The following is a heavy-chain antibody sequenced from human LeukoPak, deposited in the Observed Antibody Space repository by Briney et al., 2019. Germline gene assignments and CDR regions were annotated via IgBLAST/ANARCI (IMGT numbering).Heavy chain of an antibody. Sequence: PGGSLRLSCAASGFTFSSYAMSWVRQAPGKGLKWVSTINDNGAGTYYADSVKGRFTISRDNSKNTLYLQMNSLRAEDTAVYYCAKCRHEGVNYFDYWGQGTLVTVSS. CDR1: GFTFSSYA. V-gene: IGHV3-23*01. CDR2: INDNGAGT. D-gene: IGHD3-16*01. J-gene: IGHJ4*02. CDR3: AKCRHEGVNYFDY.